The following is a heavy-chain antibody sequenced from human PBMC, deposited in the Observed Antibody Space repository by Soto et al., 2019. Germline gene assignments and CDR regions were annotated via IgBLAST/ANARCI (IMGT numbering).Heavy chain of an antibody. CDR3: ARVPRGNWNYGHYGMDV. CDR1: GGTFSSYA. CDR2: IIPIFGTA. V-gene: IGHV1-69*13. D-gene: IGHD1-7*01. J-gene: IGHJ6*02. Sequence: SVKVSCKASGGTFSSYAISWVRQAPGQGLEWMGGIIPIFGTANYAQKFQGRVTITADESTSTAYMELSSLRSEDTAVYYCARVPRGNWNYGHYGMDVWGQGTTVTVSS.